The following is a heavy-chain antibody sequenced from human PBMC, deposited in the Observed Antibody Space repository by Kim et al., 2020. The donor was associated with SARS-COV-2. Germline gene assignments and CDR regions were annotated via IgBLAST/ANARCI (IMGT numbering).Heavy chain of an antibody. D-gene: IGHD5-12*01. Sequence: SETLSLTCTVSGGSISSSSYYWGWIRQPPGKGLEWIGSIYYSGSTYYNPSLKSRVTISVDTSKNQFSLKLSSVTAADTAVYYCARQGRGGLPDGWGQGTLVTVSS. V-gene: IGHV4-39*01. CDR2: IYYSGST. CDR3: ARQGRGGLPDG. CDR1: GGSISSSSYY. J-gene: IGHJ4*02.